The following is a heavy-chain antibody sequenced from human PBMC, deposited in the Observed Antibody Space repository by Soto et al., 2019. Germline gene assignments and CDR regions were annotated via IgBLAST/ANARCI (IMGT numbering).Heavy chain of an antibody. J-gene: IGHJ4*02. D-gene: IGHD6-13*01. V-gene: IGHV4-34*01. Sequence: QVQLQQWGAGLLKPSETLSLTCAVYGGSFSGYYWSWIRQPPGKGLEWIGEINHSGSTNYNPSLKSRVTISVDTSKNQFSLKLSSVTAADTAVYYCARGWQQLWANYFDYWGQGTLVTVSS. CDR2: INHSGST. CDR3: ARGWQQLWANYFDY. CDR1: GGSFSGYY.